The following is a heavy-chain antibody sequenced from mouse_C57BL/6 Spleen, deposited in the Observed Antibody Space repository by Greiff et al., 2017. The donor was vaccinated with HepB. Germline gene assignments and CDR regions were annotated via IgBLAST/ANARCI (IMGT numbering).Heavy chain of an antibody. J-gene: IGHJ4*01. Sequence: DVMLVESGGGLVQPGGSLKLSCAASGFTFSDYYMYWVRQTPEKRLEWVAYISNGGGSTYYPDTVKGRFTISRDNAKNTLYLQMSRLKSEDTAMYYCARHKIAVDYWGQGTSVTVSS. CDR2: ISNGGGST. CDR1: GFTFSDYY. V-gene: IGHV5-12*01. CDR3: ARHKIAVDY.